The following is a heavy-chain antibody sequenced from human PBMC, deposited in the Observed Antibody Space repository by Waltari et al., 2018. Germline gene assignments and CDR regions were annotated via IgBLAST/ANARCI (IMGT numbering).Heavy chain of an antibody. D-gene: IGHD3-22*01. V-gene: IGHV4-59*11. J-gene: IGHJ4*02. CDR1: GGSISSHY. CDR2: IYYSGGT. CDR3: ARVVVVDEGGFDY. Sequence: QVQLQESGPGLVKPSETLSLTCTVSGGSISSHYWSWIRQPPGKGLEWIGYIYYSGGTNSNPSLKSRVTISVDTSKNQFSLKLSSVTAADTAVYYCARVVVVDEGGFDYWGQGTLVTVSS.